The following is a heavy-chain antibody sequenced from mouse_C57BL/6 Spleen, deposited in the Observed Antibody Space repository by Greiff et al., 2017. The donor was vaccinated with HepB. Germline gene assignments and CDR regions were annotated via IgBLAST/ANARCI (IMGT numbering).Heavy chain of an antibody. CDR3: ARSSSGYDFDY. V-gene: IGHV1-82*01. Sequence: LVKPGASVKISCKASGYAFSSSWMNWVKQRPGKGLEWIGRIYPGDGDTNYNGKFKGKATLTADKSSSTAYMQLSSLTSEDSAVYFCARSSSGYDFDYWGQGTTLTVSS. D-gene: IGHD3-2*02. CDR1: GYAFSSSW. CDR2: IYPGDGDT. J-gene: IGHJ2*01.